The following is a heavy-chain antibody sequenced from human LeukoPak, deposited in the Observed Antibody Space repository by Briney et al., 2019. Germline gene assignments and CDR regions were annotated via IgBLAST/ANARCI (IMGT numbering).Heavy chain of an antibody. CDR3: ARGVGYSYGYRTYYYYYMDV. CDR1: GGSISSSSYY. V-gene: IGHV4-39*01. Sequence: SETLSLTCTVSGGSISSSSYYWGWIRQPPGKGLEWIGSIYYSGSTYYNPSLKSRVTISVDTSKNQFSLKLGSVTAADTAVYYCARGVGYSYGYRTYYYYYMDVWGKGTTVTVSS. J-gene: IGHJ6*03. D-gene: IGHD5-18*01. CDR2: IYYSGST.